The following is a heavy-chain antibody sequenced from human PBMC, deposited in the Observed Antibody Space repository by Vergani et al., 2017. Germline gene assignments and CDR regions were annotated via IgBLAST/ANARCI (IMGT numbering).Heavy chain of an antibody. J-gene: IGHJ6*02. V-gene: IGHV3-30*02. CDR2: IRYDGSNK. CDR1: GFTFSSYS. D-gene: IGHD4-17*01. CDR3: ARNYGDGSYYYYGMDV. Sequence: VQLVESGGGLVQPGGSLRLSCAASGFTFSSYSMNWVRQAPGKGLEWVAFIRYDGSNKYYADSVKGRFTISRDNSKNTLYLQMNSLRAEDTAVYYCARNYGDGSYYYYGMDVWGQGTTVTVSS.